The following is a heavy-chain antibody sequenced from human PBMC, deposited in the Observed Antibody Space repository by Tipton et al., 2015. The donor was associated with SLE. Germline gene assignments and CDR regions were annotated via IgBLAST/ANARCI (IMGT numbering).Heavy chain of an antibody. CDR3: ARIYSTSFFYYVDV. CDR1: GFTFVSYA. J-gene: IGHJ6*03. Sequence: SLRLSCAASGFTFVSYALSWVRQAPGKGLEWVSVIYSGGSTYYADSVKGRFTISRDNSKNTLYLQMNSLRAEDTAVYYCARIYSTSFFYYVDVWGKGTTVAVSS. V-gene: IGHV3-66*01. CDR2: IYSGGST. D-gene: IGHD5-18*01.